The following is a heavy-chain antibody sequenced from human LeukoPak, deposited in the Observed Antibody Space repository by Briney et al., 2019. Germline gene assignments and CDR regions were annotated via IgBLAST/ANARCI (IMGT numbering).Heavy chain of an antibody. Sequence: GGSLRLSCAASGFPFNSFSMNWVRQAPGKGLEWVSGISGSGSDTYYADSVKGRFTISRDNAKNSLYLQMNSLRAEDTAVYYCARDSTYCSSTSCYKKGNWFDPWGQGTLVTVSS. CDR3: ARDSTYCSSTSCYKKGNWFDP. V-gene: IGHV3-21*01. D-gene: IGHD2-2*02. CDR2: ISGSGSDT. CDR1: GFPFNSFS. J-gene: IGHJ5*02.